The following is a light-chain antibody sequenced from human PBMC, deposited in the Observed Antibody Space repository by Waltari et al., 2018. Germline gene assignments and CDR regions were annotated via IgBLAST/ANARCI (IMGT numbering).Light chain of an antibody. Sequence: QSVLTQPPSVSAAPGQRVTIPCPGGHSNIGNNYVSWYRQFPGTAPEPLIYEDGGRPSGVPGRFSGSKSGTSATLDITGLQAGDEADYYCGTWDSSLSGAVFGGGTHLTVL. V-gene: IGLV1-51*02. CDR1: HSNIGNNY. CDR2: EDG. CDR3: GTWDSSLSGAV. J-gene: IGLJ7*01.